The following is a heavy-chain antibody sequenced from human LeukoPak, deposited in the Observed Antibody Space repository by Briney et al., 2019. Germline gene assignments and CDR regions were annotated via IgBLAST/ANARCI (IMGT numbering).Heavy chain of an antibody. V-gene: IGHV4-4*07. CDR2: IYTSGST. Sequence: SETLSLTCTVSGGSISSYYWSWIRQPAGKGLEWIGRIYTSGSTNYNPSLNSRVTISIDMSKNQFSLSLNSVTAADTAVYFCARGSGTGRPNFDYWGQGTLVTVSS. CDR1: GGSISSYY. J-gene: IGHJ4*02. CDR3: ARGSGTGRPNFDY. D-gene: IGHD1/OR15-1a*01.